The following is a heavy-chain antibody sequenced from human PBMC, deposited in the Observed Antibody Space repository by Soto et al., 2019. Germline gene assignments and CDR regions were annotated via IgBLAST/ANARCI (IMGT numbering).Heavy chain of an antibody. J-gene: IGHJ4*02. CDR2: IYHTGSV. V-gene: IGHV4-59*01. Sequence: QVQLQESGPGLVKPSETLSLTCTVSGGSITPSYWSWIRQPPGKGLEWIGYIYHTGSVNYIPSLRGRVTMSVDTSKNQLSRKLSSVTAADTAVYYCGRFDGAKSREIVDYWGQGTLVTVSS. CDR3: GRFDGAKSREIVDY. CDR1: GGSITPSY. D-gene: IGHD2-8*01.